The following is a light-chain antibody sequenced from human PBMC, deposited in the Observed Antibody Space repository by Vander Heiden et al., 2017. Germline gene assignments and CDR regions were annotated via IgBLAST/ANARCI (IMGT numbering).Light chain of an antibody. CDR2: AAS. V-gene: IGKV1-12*01. CDR1: QDLSSW. CDR3: QPHKSLHT. J-gene: IGKJ4*01. Sequence: DIQMTQSPSYVSASVGDRVTITCRASQDLSSWLAWYQQKPGRAPQLLIYAASTLQPGVPSRFSGSGPGTEFTLTISRLQPEDFATYSCQPHKSLHTSGGGTKVELK.